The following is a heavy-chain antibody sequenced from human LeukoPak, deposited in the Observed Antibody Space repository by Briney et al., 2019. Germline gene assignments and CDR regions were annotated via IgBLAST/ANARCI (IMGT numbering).Heavy chain of an antibody. Sequence: ERSLRLSCAASGFTFSSYGMHWVRQAPGKGLEWVAVIWYDGSNKYYADSVKGRFTISRDNSKNTLYLQMNSLRAEDTAVYYCARTLRGYSYGPFDYWGQGTLVTVSS. CDR2: IWYDGSNK. CDR3: ARTLRGYSYGPFDY. V-gene: IGHV3-33*01. D-gene: IGHD5-18*01. J-gene: IGHJ4*02. CDR1: GFTFSSYG.